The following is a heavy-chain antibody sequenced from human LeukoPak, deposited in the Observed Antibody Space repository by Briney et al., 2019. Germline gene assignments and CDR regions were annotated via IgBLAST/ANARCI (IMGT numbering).Heavy chain of an antibody. CDR3: ASVSDYDSSGYRADY. D-gene: IGHD3-22*01. CDR1: GYTFTGYY. Sequence: ASVKVSCKASGYTFTGYYMHWVRQAPGQRLEWMGRINPNSGGTNYAQKFQGRVTMTRDTSISTAYMELSRLRSDDTAVYYCASVSDYDSSGYRADYWGQGTLVTVSS. J-gene: IGHJ4*02. V-gene: IGHV1-2*06. CDR2: INPNSGGT.